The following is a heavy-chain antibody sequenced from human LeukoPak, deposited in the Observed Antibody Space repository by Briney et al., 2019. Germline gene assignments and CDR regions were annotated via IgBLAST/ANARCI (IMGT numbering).Heavy chain of an antibody. Sequence: WGSLRLSCAASGFTFSSYAVHWVRQAPGKGLEYVSTVSSNGGSTYYGNSVEGRFTISRDNSKNTVYLQMGSLRAEDMAVYYCARGGGATTGLDYWGQGTLVTVSS. CDR2: VSSNGGST. D-gene: IGHD1-26*01. CDR1: GFTFSSYA. CDR3: ARGGGATTGLDY. V-gene: IGHV3-64*01. J-gene: IGHJ4*02.